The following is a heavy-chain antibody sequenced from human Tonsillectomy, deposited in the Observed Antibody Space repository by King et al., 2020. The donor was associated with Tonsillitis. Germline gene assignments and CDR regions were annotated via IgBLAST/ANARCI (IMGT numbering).Heavy chain of an antibody. Sequence: VQLVESGGGVVQPGRSLRLSCAASGFTFNNYGMHWVRQAPGMGLEWVAVIWYDGSRKYYAGSVKGRFTISRDNSKNTLYLQMNSLRAEDTAVYYCARDGSGIAAAGPDYWGQGTLVIVSS. CDR1: GFTFNNYG. CDR3: ARDGSGIAAAGPDY. V-gene: IGHV3-33*01. CDR2: IWYDGSRK. D-gene: IGHD6-13*01. J-gene: IGHJ4*02.